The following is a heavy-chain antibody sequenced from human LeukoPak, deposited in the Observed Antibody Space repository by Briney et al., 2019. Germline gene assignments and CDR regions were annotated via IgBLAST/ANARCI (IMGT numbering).Heavy chain of an antibody. J-gene: IGHJ5*02. CDR2: ISAYNGNT. CDR3: ARNGPVFGVVSRSNWFDP. D-gene: IGHD3-3*01. V-gene: IGHV1-18*04. Sequence: GASVKVSCKASGYTFTGYYMHWVRQAPGQGLEWMGWISAYNGNTNYAQKLQGRVTMTTDTSTSTAYMELRSLRSDDTAVYYCARNGPVFGVVSRSNWFDPWGQGTLVTVSS. CDR1: GYTFTGYY.